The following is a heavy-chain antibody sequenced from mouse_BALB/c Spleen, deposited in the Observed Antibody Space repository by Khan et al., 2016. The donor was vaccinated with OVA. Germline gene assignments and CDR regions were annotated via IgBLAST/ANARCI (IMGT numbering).Heavy chain of an antibody. CDR1: GFSFTSDYA. J-gene: IGHJ2*01. Sequence: EVQLVESGPGLVQPSQSLSLTCTVTGFSFTSDYAWNWIRQLPGNKLEWMGYISNSDSTSYNPSLKRRISITRDTSKNKILLQLNSVTTEDTATSYCASSIIAHWGQGTTLTVSS. CDR3: ASSIIAH. V-gene: IGHV3-2*02. CDR2: ISNSDST.